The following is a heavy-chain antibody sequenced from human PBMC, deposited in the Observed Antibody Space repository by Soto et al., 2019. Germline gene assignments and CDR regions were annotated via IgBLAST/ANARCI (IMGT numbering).Heavy chain of an antibody. J-gene: IGHJ1*01. V-gene: IGHV4-39*01. CDR1: GGSIIRSTYY. CDR2: IYDSGST. D-gene: IGHD4-17*01. CDR3: ARLNDYVEFFQH. Sequence: SEALSLTCTVSGGSIIRSTYYWGWIRQPPGKGLEWIGSIYDSGSTYYNPSLKSRVTISVDTSKNKFSLRLYSVTAADTAVYYCARLNDYVEFFQHWGQGTLVTVSS.